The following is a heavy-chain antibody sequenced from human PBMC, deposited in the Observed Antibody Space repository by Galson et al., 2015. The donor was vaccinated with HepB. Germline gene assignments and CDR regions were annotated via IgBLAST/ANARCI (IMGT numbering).Heavy chain of an antibody. V-gene: IGHV3-23*01. CDR3: AKWSGWWYGPTDGMDV. Sequence: SLRLSCAASGFTFSSYAMSWVRQAPGKGLEWVSAISGSGGSTYYADSVKGRFTISRDNSKNTLYLQMNSLRAEDTAVYYCAKWSGWWYGPTDGMDVWGQGTTVTVSS. CDR1: GFTFSSYA. D-gene: IGHD2-15*01. J-gene: IGHJ6*02. CDR2: ISGSGGST.